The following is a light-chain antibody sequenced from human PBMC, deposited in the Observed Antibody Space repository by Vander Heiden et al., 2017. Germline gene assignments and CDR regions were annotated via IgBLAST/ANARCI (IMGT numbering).Light chain of an antibody. J-gene: IGKJ1*01. CDR2: AAS. CDR1: QSISNY. CDR3: QQSYSTLPT. Sequence: DIQMTQSPSSLSASVGDRVTITCRASQSISNYLNWFQQKPGKAPKLLIYAASSLQKGVPSRFSGSGSGTDFTLTINTLQPEDFATYYCQQSYSTLPTFGQGTKVEIK. V-gene: IGKV1-39*01.